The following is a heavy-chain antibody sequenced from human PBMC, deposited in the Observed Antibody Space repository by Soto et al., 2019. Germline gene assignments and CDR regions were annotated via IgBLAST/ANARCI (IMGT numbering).Heavy chain of an antibody. D-gene: IGHD3-10*01. Sequence: EVQLVESGGGLVQPGGSVKLSCAASGFTFSDSAMHWVRQASGKGLEWVGRIRSKANSFATAYAASVQGRFTISRDDFENTAYLQMNSLKTEDTAVYYCSSSSGDWGQGTLVTVSS. J-gene: IGHJ4*02. CDR1: GFTFSDSA. CDR3: SSSSGD. V-gene: IGHV3-73*01. CDR2: IRSKANSFAT.